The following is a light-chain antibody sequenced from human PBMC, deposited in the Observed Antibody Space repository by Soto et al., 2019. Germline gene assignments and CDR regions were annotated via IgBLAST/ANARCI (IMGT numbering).Light chain of an antibody. CDR2: EVS. CDR3: SSHTTSNTRV. CDR1: SSDVGAYDF. Sequence: QSALTQPAYVSGSPGQSIAISCTGTSSDVGAYDFVSWYQQHPDKAPKLLIYEVSNRPSGVSDRFSGSKSVNTATLTISGLQAEDEADYYCSSHTTSNTRVFGTGTKLTVL. V-gene: IGLV2-14*03. J-gene: IGLJ1*01.